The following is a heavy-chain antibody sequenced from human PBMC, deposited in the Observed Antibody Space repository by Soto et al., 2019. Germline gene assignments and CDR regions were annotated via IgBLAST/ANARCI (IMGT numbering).Heavy chain of an antibody. J-gene: IGHJ4*02. Sequence: SETLSLTCXVSGASITTYYWSWIRQAPGKGLEWIGNVYHTGSTDYNSSLRSRVTISVDTSKNQFSLNMNSVTAADTAVYYCARRLFGSGWTLDSWGQGALVTVSS. CDR2: VYHTGST. CDR3: ARRLFGSGWTLDS. D-gene: IGHD6-19*01. CDR1: GASITTYY. V-gene: IGHV4-59*13.